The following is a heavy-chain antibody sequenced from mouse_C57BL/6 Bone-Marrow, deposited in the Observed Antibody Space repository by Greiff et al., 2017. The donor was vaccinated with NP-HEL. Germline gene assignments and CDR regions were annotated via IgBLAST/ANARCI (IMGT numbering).Heavy chain of an antibody. CDR3: ASYDGYTWFAY. J-gene: IGHJ3*01. D-gene: IGHD2-3*01. CDR2: IYPRSGNT. Sequence: VQLKESGAELARPGASVKLSCKASGYTFTSYGISWVKQRTGQGLEWIGEIYPRSGNTYYNEKFKGKATLTADKSSSTAYMELRSLTSEDSAVYFCASYDGYTWFAYWGQGTLVTVSA. V-gene: IGHV1-81*01. CDR1: GYTFTSYG.